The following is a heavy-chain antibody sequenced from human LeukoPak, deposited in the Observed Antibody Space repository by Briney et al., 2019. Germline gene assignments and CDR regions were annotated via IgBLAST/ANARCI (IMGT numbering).Heavy chain of an antibody. Sequence: GGSLRLSCAASGFTFSSYAMHWVRQAPGKGLEWVAVISYDGSNKYYADSVKGRFTISRDNSRDTLDLQMNSLRAEDTALYYCAKVRSGGYYPHYHYYGMDVWGQGTTVTVSS. J-gene: IGHJ6*02. CDR1: GFTFSSYA. CDR2: ISYDGSNK. D-gene: IGHD3-22*01. CDR3: AKVRSGGYYPHYHYYGMDV. V-gene: IGHV3-30*04.